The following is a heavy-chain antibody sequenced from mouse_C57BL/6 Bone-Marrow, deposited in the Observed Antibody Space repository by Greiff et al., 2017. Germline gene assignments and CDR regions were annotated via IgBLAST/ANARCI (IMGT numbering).Heavy chain of an antibody. V-gene: IGHV1-50*01. D-gene: IGHD1-1*01. CDR3: AREDYYGSSSWFAY. CDR1: GYTFTSYW. Sequence: VQLQQPGAELVKPGASVKLSCKASGYTFTSYWMQWVKQRPGQGLEWIGEIDPSDSYTNYNQKFKGKATLTVDTSSSTAYMQLSSLTSEDSAVYDCAREDYYGSSSWFAYWGQGTLVTVSA. CDR2: IDPSDSYT. J-gene: IGHJ3*01.